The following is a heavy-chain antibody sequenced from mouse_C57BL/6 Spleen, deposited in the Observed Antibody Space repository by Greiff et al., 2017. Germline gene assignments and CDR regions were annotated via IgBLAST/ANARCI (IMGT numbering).Heavy chain of an antibody. V-gene: IGHV14-3*01. CDR3: AMRDDYALYAMDY. Sequence: EVQLQQSVAELVRPGASVKLSCTASGFNIKNTYMHWVKQRPEQGLEWIGRIDPANGTTKYAPKFQGKATITADKSSNTAYLQLSSLTSEDTAIYYGAMRDDYALYAMDYWGQGTSVTVSS. CDR2: IDPANGTT. J-gene: IGHJ4*01. CDR1: GFNIKNTY. D-gene: IGHD2-4*01.